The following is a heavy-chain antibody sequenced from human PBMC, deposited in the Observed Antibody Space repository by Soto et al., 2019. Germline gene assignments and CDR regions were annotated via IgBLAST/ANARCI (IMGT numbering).Heavy chain of an antibody. CDR3: ARVGLVRGVIITPFDP. V-gene: IGHV1-69*13. CDR1: GGSFSSYA. D-gene: IGHD3-10*01. J-gene: IGHJ5*02. CDR2: IIPIFGTA. Sequence: SVKVSCEASGGSFSSYAISWVRQAPGQGLEWMGGIIPIFGTANYAQKFQGRVTITADESTSTAYMELSSLRSEDTAVYYCARVGLVRGVIITPFDPWGQGTLVTVSS.